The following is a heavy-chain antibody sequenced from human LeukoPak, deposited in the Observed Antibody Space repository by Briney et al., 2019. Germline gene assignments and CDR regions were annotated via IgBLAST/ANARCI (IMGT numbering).Heavy chain of an antibody. CDR3: AKAISNSPYYGMDV. CDR1: GFTFSSYA. Sequence: AGSLRLSCAASGFTFSSYAMSWVRQAPGKGLEWVSAISGSGGSTYYADSVKGRFTISRDNSKNTLYLQMNSLRAEDTAVYYCAKAISNSPYYGMDVWGQGTTVTVSS. D-gene: IGHD3-3*01. J-gene: IGHJ6*02. CDR2: ISGSGGST. V-gene: IGHV3-23*01.